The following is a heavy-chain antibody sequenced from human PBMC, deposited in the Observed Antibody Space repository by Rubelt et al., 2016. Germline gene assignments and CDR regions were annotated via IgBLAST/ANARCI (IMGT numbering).Heavy chain of an antibody. D-gene: IGHD6-6*01. J-gene: IGHJ4*02. CDR2: IIPIFGTA. V-gene: IGHV1-69*01. Sequence: QVQLVQSGAEVKKPGASVKVSCKASGYTFTSYYMHWVRQAPGQGLEWMGGIIPIFGTANYAQKFQGRITMTADESTSTAYMELSSLRSEDTAVYYCATTIAIRPYYFDYWGQGTLVTVSS. CDR1: GYTFTSYY. CDR3: ATTIAIRPYYFDY.